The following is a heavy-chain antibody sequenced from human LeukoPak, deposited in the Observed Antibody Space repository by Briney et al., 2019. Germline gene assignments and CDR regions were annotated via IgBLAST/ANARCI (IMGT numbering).Heavy chain of an antibody. J-gene: IGHJ5*02. V-gene: IGHV4-34*01. Sequence: PSETLSLTCAVYGGSFSGYYWSWIRQPPGKGLEWIGEINHSGSTNYNPSLKSRVTISVDTSKNQFSLKLSSVTAADAAVYYCARAPGRNNWFDPWGQGTLVTVSS. CDR3: ARAPGRNNWFDP. CDR2: INHSGST. CDR1: GGSFSGYY.